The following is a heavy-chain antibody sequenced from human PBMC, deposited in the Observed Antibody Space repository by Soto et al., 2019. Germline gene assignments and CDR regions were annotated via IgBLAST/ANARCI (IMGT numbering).Heavy chain of an antibody. D-gene: IGHD4-4*01. V-gene: IGHV4-39*07. Sequence: SGTLSLTCTVACGSISSRSYYGVWIRQPPGKGLEWIGSIYYSGSTYYNPSLKSRVTISVDTSKNQFSLKLSSVTASDTAVYYCAREAGSNYYYFYALDVWGQGTTVT. CDR3: AREAGSNYYYFYALDV. CDR2: IYYSGST. J-gene: IGHJ6*02. CDR1: CGSISSRSYY.